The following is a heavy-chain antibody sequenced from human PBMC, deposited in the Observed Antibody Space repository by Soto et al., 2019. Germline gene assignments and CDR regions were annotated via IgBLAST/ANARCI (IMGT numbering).Heavy chain of an antibody. CDR3: TSSSDIVVVPAGGYYYYGMDV. CDR1: GFTFSGSA. V-gene: IGHV3-73*01. Sequence: GGSLRLSCAASGFTFSGSAMHWVRQASGKGLEWVGRIRSKANSYATAYAASVKGRFTISRDDSKNTAYLQMNSLKTEDTAVYYCTSSSDIVVVPAGGYYYYGMDVWGQGTTVTVSS. D-gene: IGHD2-2*01. CDR2: IRSKANSYAT. J-gene: IGHJ6*02.